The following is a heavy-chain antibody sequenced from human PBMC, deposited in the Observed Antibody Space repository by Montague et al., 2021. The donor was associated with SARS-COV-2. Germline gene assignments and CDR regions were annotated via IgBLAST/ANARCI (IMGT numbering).Heavy chain of an antibody. J-gene: IGHJ6*02. CDR1: GFTFSSYN. Sequence: SLRLSCAASGFTFSSYNMNWVRQALGKGLEWVSSISSSSSYIYYADSVKGRFTISRDNAKNSLYLQMNSLRAEDTAVYYCARDPLDYGLWSSGSYYNAYYYYYGMDVWGQGTTVTVSS. CDR3: ARDPLDYGLWSSGSYYNAYYYYYGMDV. CDR2: ISSSSSYI. D-gene: IGHD3-10*01. V-gene: IGHV3-21*01.